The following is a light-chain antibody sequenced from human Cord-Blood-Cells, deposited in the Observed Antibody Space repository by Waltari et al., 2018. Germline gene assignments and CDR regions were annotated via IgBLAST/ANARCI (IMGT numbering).Light chain of an antibody. CDR1: IRDVGGDNY. Sequence: SALTQPPSPSHSPGQLVTLPCTATIRDVGGDNYLSWYQQHPGKAPKLMIYEVSKRPSGVPDRFSGSKSGNTASLTVSGLQAEDEADYYCSSYAGSNNWVFGGGTKLTVL. J-gene: IGLJ3*02. V-gene: IGLV2-8*01. CDR3: SSYAGSNNWV. CDR2: EVS.